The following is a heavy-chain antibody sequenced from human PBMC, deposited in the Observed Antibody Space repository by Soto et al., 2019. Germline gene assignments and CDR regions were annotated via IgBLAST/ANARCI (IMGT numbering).Heavy chain of an antibody. D-gene: IGHD6-6*01. CDR3: ARDSSGGSSGYYYYMDV. Sequence: TSETLSLTCTVSGGSISSGGYYWSWIRQHPGKGLEWIGYIYYSGSTYYNPSLKSRVTISVDTSKNQFSLKLSSVTAADTARYYCARDSSGGSSGYYYYMDVWGKGTTVTVPS. CDR2: IYYSGST. V-gene: IGHV4-31*03. J-gene: IGHJ6*03. CDR1: GGSISSGGYY.